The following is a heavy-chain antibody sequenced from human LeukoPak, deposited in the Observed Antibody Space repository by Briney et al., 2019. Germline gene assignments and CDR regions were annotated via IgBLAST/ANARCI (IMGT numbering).Heavy chain of an antibody. D-gene: IGHD2-15*01. Sequence: GGSLRLSCAASGFTFSSYAMTWVRQAPGKGLEWVSAIGGSGGSTYYADSVKGRFTISRDNAKNSLYLQMNSLRAEDTAVYYCAREGGKFNLVVVAADGFDPWGQGTLVTVSS. CDR2: IGGSGGST. CDR1: GFTFSSYA. V-gene: IGHV3-23*01. CDR3: AREGGKFNLVVVAADGFDP. J-gene: IGHJ5*02.